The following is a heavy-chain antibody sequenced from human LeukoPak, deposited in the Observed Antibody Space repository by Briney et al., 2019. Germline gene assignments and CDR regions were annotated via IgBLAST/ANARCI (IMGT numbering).Heavy chain of an antibody. CDR2: IYYSGST. V-gene: IGHV4-39*07. J-gene: IGHJ6*03. CDR1: GGSISSSSYY. CDR3: ASAEGVTIFGDGSNYYYMDV. D-gene: IGHD3-3*01. Sequence: SETLSLTCTVSGGSISSSSYYWGWIRQPPGKGLEWIGSIYYSGSTYYNPSLKSRVTISVDTSKNQFSLKLSSVTAADTAVYYCASAEGVTIFGDGSNYYYMDVWGKGTTVTVSS.